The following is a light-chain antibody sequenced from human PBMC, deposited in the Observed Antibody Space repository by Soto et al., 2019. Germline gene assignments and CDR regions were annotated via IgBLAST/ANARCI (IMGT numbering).Light chain of an antibody. J-gene: IGKJ1*01. CDR2: AAS. Sequence: DLQMAQSPFSMPASVGDRLTITCRASQSISSYLNWYQQKPGKAPKLLIYAASSLQSGVPSRFSGSGSGTDFTLTISSLQPEDFATYYCQQSYSTPLTFGQLTNVAIK. CDR1: QSISSY. V-gene: IGKV1-39*01. CDR3: QQSYSTPLT.